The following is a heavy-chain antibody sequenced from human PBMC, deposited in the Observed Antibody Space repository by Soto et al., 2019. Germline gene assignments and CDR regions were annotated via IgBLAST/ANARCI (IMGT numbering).Heavy chain of an antibody. V-gene: IGHV3-30*18. CDR2: ISSDGKRE. CDR3: GKSITTYSGDSHGRGALVDY. J-gene: IGHJ4*02. D-gene: IGHD3-10*01. Sequence: PGGSLRLSCAASGFTFSTYGMHWVRQPPGKGLEWVAVISSDGKREPYAAPVKGRFSISRDNSKNTLSLQMNSPRVADTAAYYCGKSITTYSGDSHGRGALVDYWGQGTLLTIS. CDR1: GFTFSTYG.